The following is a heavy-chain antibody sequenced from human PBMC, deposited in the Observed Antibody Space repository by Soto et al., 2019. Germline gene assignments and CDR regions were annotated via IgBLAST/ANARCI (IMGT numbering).Heavy chain of an antibody. J-gene: IGHJ6*02. Sequence: EVQVVESGGGLVQPGGSLRLSCVASGFTFTAYWTHWVRQAPGQGLVWVSRIKFDGITASYADSVNGRFTISRDNAKNTVYLQMDSLRAEDTGMYYCARGIRNYYGADVWGQGTTVTVSS. CDR1: GFTFTAYW. CDR2: IKFDGITA. V-gene: IGHV3-74*01. D-gene: IGHD2-21*01. CDR3: ARGIRNYYGADV.